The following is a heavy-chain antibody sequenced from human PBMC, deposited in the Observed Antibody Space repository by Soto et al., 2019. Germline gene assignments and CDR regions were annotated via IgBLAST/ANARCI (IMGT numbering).Heavy chain of an antibody. CDR1: GFTFSASA. CDR3: AGWGSAKLLYDPSYYYYGMDV. V-gene: IGHV1-58*01. Sequence: EASVKVSCKASGFTFSASAVQWVRQARGQHLEWIGWIVIGSGKTNYAENFRERVTITRDTSTSTAYMELTGLRSEDTAVYYCAGWGSAKLLYDPSYYYYGMDVWGQGTTVTVSS. D-gene: IGHD3-10*01. CDR2: IVIGSGKT. J-gene: IGHJ6*02.